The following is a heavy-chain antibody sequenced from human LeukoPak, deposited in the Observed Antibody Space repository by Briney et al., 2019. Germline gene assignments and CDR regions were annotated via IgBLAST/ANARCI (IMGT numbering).Heavy chain of an antibody. J-gene: IGHJ3*02. CDR3: ARRGFDCGGGRCPSDAFDI. Sequence: GESLKISCTGSGYRFTNFWIGWVRQMPGKGLEWMGIIYPGDSDTTYSPSFQGQVTISADKSISTAYLKWSSLKASDTAMYYCARRGFDCGGGRCPSDAFDIWGQGTMVIVSS. D-gene: IGHD2-21*01. CDR1: GYRFTNFW. CDR2: IYPGDSDT. V-gene: IGHV5-51*01.